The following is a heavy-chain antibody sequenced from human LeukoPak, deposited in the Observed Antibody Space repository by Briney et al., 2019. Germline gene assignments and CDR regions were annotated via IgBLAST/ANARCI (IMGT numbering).Heavy chain of an antibody. CDR3: ARGFRGDNFDY. CDR1: GGSINTPNYY. J-gene: IGHJ4*02. CDR2: IFYSGGT. V-gene: IGHV4-39*07. D-gene: IGHD7-27*01. Sequence: PSETTSLTCTVSGGSINTPNYYWSWIRQTPGKGLEWIGNIFYSGGTYYSPSLTSRVTISLDTSRNQFSLKLNSVTAADTAVYFCARGFRGDNFDYWGQGTLVTVSS.